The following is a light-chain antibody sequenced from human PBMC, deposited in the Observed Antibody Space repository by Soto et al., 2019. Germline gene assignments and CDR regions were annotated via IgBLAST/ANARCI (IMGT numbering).Light chain of an antibody. CDR1: QSISSRY. Sequence: EIVLTQSPGTLSLSPGERATLSCRASQSISSRYLAWYQQKPGQAPRLLIYGTSSRATGIPDRFSGSGSGTDFALTISRLEPEDFAVYYCQQYGSSPLYTFGPGTKVDIK. CDR3: QQYGSSPLYT. J-gene: IGKJ3*01. CDR2: GTS. V-gene: IGKV3-20*01.